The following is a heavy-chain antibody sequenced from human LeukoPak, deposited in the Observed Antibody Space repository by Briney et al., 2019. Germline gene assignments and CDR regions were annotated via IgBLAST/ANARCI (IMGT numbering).Heavy chain of an antibody. Sequence: GGSLRLSCAASGFTFSSYSMNWVRQAPGKGLEWVANIQQDGSARSYVDSVKGRFTISRDNAKDSLYLQVDSLRADDTAVYYCARIGWPSNGGWYFGQWGQGTLVTVSS. CDR3: ARIGWPSNGGWYFGQ. V-gene: IGHV3-7*01. CDR2: IQQDGSAR. CDR1: GFTFSSYS. D-gene: IGHD6-19*01. J-gene: IGHJ4*02.